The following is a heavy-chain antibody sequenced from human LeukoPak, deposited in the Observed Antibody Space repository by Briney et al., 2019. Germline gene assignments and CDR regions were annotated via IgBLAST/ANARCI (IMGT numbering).Heavy chain of an antibody. V-gene: IGHV1-69*13. CDR2: IIPIFGTA. CDR3: ARKGMYYYGSGTYYGMDV. Sequence: ASVKVSCKASGGTFSSYAISWVRQAPGQGLEWMGGIIPIFGTANYAQKFQGRVTITADESTSTAYMELRSLRSDDTAVYYCARKGMYYYGSGTYYGMDVWGQGTTVTVSS. D-gene: IGHD3-10*01. J-gene: IGHJ6*02. CDR1: GGTFSSYA.